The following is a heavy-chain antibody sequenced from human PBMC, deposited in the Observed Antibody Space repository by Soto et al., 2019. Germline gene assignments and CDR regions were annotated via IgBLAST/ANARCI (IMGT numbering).Heavy chain of an antibody. V-gene: IGHV4-59*01. Sequence: QVQLQESGPGLVKPSETLSLTCTVSGGSISSYYWSWIRQPPGKGLEWIGYIYYSGSTNYNPSLKSLVTRSVVTSKNPFSLKLSSVTAADTAVYYCARRYAGNFDYWGQGTLVTVSS. CDR2: IYYSGST. D-gene: IGHD2-8*01. J-gene: IGHJ4*02. CDR3: ARRYAGNFDY. CDR1: GGSISSYY.